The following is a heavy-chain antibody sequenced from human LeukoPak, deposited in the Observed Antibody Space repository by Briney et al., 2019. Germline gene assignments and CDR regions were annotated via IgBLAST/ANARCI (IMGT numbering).Heavy chain of an antibody. CDR3: ARRQRYAARRYYFDY. V-gene: IGHV4-39*07. CDR2: IYYSGST. Sequence: PSETLSLTCAVSGGSISSNSYYWGWIRQPPGKGLEWIGSIYYSGSTYYNPSLKSRVTISVDTSKNQFSLKLSSVTAADTAVYYCARRQRYAARRYYFDYWGQGTLVTVSS. J-gene: IGHJ4*02. D-gene: IGHD4/OR15-4a*01. CDR1: GGSISSNSYY.